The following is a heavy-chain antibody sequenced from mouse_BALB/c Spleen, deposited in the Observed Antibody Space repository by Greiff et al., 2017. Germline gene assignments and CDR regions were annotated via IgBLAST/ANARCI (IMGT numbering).Heavy chain of an antibody. D-gene: IGHD2-1*01. J-gene: IGHJ3*01. CDR3: AISDGNYGGFAY. V-gene: IGHV1S137*01. Sequence: VQLQQSGAELVRPGVSVKISCKGSGYTFTDYAMHWVKQSHAKSLEWIGVISTYYGDASYNQKFKGKATMTVDKSSSTAYMELARLTSEDSAIYYCAISDGNYGGFAYWGQGTLVTVSA. CDR2: ISTYYGDA. CDR1: GYTFTDYA.